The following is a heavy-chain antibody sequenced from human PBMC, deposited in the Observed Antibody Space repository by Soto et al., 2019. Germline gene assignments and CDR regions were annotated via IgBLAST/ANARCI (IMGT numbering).Heavy chain of an antibody. Sequence: QVQLVQSGAEVKKPGASVKVSCKASGYTFTSYGISWVRQAPGQGLEWMGWISAYNGDTNYAQSLQDRVTMTTDTSTSTAYMELRSLRSDDAAVYYCARELHITLVRGVINYHYYGMDVWGQGTTVTVSS. CDR1: GYTFTSYG. J-gene: IGHJ6*02. V-gene: IGHV1-18*01. CDR3: ARELHITLVRGVINYHYYGMDV. CDR2: ISAYNGDT. D-gene: IGHD3-10*01.